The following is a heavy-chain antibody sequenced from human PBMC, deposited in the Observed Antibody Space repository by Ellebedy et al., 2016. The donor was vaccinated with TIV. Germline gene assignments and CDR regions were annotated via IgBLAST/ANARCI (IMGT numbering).Heavy chain of an antibody. D-gene: IGHD3-9*01. CDR2: MNPNSGNT. V-gene: IGHV1-8*01. CDR3: ARGVGYYDILTGYYEVGWFDP. J-gene: IGHJ5*02. CDR1: GYTFTSYD. Sequence: ASVKVSCXASGYTFTSYDINWVRQATGQGLEWMGWMNPNSGNTGYAQKFQGRVTMTRNTSISTAYMELSSLRSEDTAVYYCARGVGYYDILTGYYEVGWFDPWGQGTLVTVSS.